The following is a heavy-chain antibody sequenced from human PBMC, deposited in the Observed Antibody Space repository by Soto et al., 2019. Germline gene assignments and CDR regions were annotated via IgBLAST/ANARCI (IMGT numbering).Heavy chain of an antibody. Sequence: EVQLVESGGGFVQPGGSLRLSCSASEFSFSDYWMTWVRQAPGKGLEWVASIKKDGSEKSYVDSVKGRCTISRDNAKNSLYLHMSSLRGEYTAVYYCARRAAVVGLDYWGQGALVTVSS. CDR1: EFSFSDYW. CDR2: IKKDGSEK. V-gene: IGHV3-7*01. J-gene: IGHJ4*02. D-gene: IGHD6-13*01. CDR3: ARRAAVVGLDY.